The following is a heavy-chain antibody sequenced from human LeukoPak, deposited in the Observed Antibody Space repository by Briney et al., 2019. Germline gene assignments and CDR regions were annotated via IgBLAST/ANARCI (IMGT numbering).Heavy chain of an antibody. CDR3: ARSSYSSSSSV. D-gene: IGHD6-6*01. Sequence: GGSLRLSCAVSGFTFRGFWMSWSRQAPGKGLEWVASINSDGSEGFYADVVKGRFTISRDNAKNSLYLQINSLRAEDTAVYYCARSSYSSSSSVWGQGTMVTVSS. J-gene: IGHJ3*01. CDR2: INSDGSEG. CDR1: GFTFRGFW. V-gene: IGHV3-7*03.